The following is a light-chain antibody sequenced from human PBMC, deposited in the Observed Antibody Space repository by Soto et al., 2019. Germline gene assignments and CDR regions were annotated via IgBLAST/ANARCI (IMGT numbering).Light chain of an antibody. J-gene: IGKJ1*01. CDR1: QSVSNNY. CDR3: QQYGRAPWT. Sequence: EIVLTQSPGTLSLSPGERATISCRASQSVSNNYLAWYQQKPGQAPRLLIYAASNRARGITDRFGGSGSGADFTLTVSRRDPEDFAVYYCQQYGRAPWTFGQGTKV. CDR2: AAS. V-gene: IGKV3-20*01.